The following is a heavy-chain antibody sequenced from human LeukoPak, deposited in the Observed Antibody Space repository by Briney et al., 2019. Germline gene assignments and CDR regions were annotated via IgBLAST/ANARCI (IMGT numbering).Heavy chain of an antibody. V-gene: IGHV3-21*01. D-gene: IGHD1-1*01. CDR2: ISSSSSYI. Sequence: PGGSLRLSCAASDFTFSNYNMNWVRQAPGKGLEWVSSISSSSSYIYYADSVKGRFTVSRDNAKNSLFLQMNSLRAEDTAIYYCARSLTTLTYEGYWGQGTLVTVSS. CDR1: DFTFSNYN. J-gene: IGHJ4*02. CDR3: ARSLTTLTYEGY.